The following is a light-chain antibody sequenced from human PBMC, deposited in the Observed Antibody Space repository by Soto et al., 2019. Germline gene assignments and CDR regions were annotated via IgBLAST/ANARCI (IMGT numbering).Light chain of an antibody. J-gene: IGKJ5*01. CDR1: QGISRW. CDR2: GAS. V-gene: IGKV1-12*01. Sequence: DIQMTQSPSFVSASVGDRVTITCRASQGISRWLAWYQQRPGKAPELLIYGASSLQSGVPSRFSGSGTGTYFTRTISRLQTEDFATYHCQHANSFPLSFGQVTRLQIK. CDR3: QHANSFPLS.